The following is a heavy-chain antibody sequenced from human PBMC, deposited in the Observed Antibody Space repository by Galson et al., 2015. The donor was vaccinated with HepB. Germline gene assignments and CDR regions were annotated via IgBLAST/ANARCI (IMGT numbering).Heavy chain of an antibody. J-gene: IGHJ4*02. CDR1: GFTFSSYA. CDR2: ISHSGDAT. CDR3: ARTTSIDY. V-gene: IGHV3-23*01. Sequence: SLRLSCAASGFTFSSYAMGWVRQAPGKGLEWVTTISHSGDATFYADSVKGRFTVSRDNSKNTLFLQMNSLRADDTAVYFCARTTSIDYWGQGTLVTVSS. D-gene: IGHD1-14*01.